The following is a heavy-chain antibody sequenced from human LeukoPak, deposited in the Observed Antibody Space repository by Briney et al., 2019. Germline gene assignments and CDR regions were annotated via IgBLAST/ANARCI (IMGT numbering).Heavy chain of an antibody. CDR3: ARGYSSGHFFDY. D-gene: IGHD6-19*01. V-gene: IGHV4-59*01. CDR1: GGSISTYY. Sequence: SETLSLTCTVSGGSISTYYWTWIRQPPGKGLEWIGYISHSGSTNYNPSLKSRVTISGETSKNQFSLNLSSVTAADTAVYYCARGYSSGHFFDYWGQGTLVTVSS. J-gene: IGHJ4*02. CDR2: ISHSGST.